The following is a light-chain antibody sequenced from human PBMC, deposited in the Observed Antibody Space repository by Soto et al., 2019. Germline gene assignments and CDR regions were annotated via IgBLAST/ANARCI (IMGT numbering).Light chain of an antibody. J-gene: IGLJ1*01. CDR1: SSNIGSNT. CDR2: SNN. V-gene: IGLV1-44*01. CDR3: AAWDDSLNGYV. Sequence: VLTQPPSASGTPGQRVTISCSGSSSNIGSNTVNWYQQLPGTAPKLLIYSNNQRPSGVPDRFSGSKSGTSASLAISGLQSDDEADYYCAAWDDSLNGYVFGTGTKVTVL.